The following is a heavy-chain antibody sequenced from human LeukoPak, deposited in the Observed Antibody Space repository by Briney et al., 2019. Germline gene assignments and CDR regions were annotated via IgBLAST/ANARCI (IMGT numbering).Heavy chain of an antibody. D-gene: IGHD3-22*01. CDR2: ISYDGSNK. V-gene: IGHV3-30*18. CDR1: GFTFSSYG. J-gene: IGHJ4*02. CDR3: AKDFSPYSSGYYFPFDY. Sequence: GGSLRLSCAASGFTFSSYGMHWVRQAPGKGLEWVAVISYDGSNKYYVDSVKGRFTISRDNSKNTLYLQMNSLRVEDTAVYYCAKDFSPYSSGYYFPFDYWGQGTLVTVSS.